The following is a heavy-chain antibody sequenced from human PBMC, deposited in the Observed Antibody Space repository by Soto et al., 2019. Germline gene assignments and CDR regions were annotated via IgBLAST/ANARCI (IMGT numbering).Heavy chain of an antibody. D-gene: IGHD4-17*01. CDR1: GYTFTSYG. V-gene: IGHV1-18*01. Sequence: QVQLVQSGAEVKKPGASVKVSCKASGYTFTSYGISWLRQAPGQGLDWMGWINAYNGDTNYAQKLQRRVTMTTDTPTSKAYMDLTSLKSDDTAAYYCARDAYGDYLTPPSEYWGKGNLVTASS. CDR3: ARDAYGDYLTPPSEY. CDR2: INAYNGDT. J-gene: IGHJ4*02.